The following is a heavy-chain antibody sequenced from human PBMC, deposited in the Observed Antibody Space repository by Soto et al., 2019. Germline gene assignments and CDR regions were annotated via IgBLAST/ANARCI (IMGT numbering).Heavy chain of an antibody. Sequence: WETLSLTCTVSGDSISSYYWSWIRQPAGKGLEWIGRIYTSGSTNYNPSLKSRVTMSVDTSKNQFSLKLSSVTAADTAVYYCARDRIFSSCPSPPHLFDPCGQGTLVTVS. V-gene: IGHV4-4*07. J-gene: IGHJ5*02. D-gene: IGHD2-2*01. CDR2: IYTSGST. CDR1: GDSISSYY. CDR3: ARDRIFSSCPSPPHLFDP.